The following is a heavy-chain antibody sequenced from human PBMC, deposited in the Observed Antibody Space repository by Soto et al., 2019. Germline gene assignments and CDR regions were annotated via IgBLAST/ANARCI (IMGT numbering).Heavy chain of an antibody. J-gene: IGHJ5*01. Sequence: PGGSLRLSCSASGVNFINYWMSWVRLAPGKGLEWVANIKEDGRAEYYVDSVKGRFTISRDNAKNSLYLQMSSLRVEDTAVYYCARDHGVEGNVDWFDSWGQGTLVTVSS. D-gene: IGHD1-1*01. CDR1: GVNFINYW. V-gene: IGHV3-7*01. CDR2: IKEDGRAE. CDR3: ARDHGVEGNVDWFDS.